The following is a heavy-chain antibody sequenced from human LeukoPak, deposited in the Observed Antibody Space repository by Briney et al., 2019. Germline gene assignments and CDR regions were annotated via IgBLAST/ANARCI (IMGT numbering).Heavy chain of an antibody. D-gene: IGHD2-2*01. CDR2: IVVGSGNT. Sequence: GTSVKVCCKASGFTFTSSAVQWVRQARGQRLEWIGWIVVGSGNTNYAQKFQERVTITRDMSTSTAYMELSSLRSEDTAVYYCAAADCSSTSCYYFDYWGQGTLVTVSS. J-gene: IGHJ4*02. CDR1: GFTFTSSA. CDR3: AAADCSSTSCYYFDY. V-gene: IGHV1-58*01.